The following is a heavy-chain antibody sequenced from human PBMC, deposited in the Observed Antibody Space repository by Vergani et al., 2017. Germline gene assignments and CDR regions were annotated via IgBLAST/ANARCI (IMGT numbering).Heavy chain of an antibody. CDR3: TRTGIVDYGDLNWFDP. CDR2: IRSKANSYAT. V-gene: IGHV3-73*01. Sequence: EVQLVESGGGLVQPGGSLKLSCAASGFTFIGSAMHWVRQASGKGLEWVGRIRSKANSYATAYAASVKGRFTISRDDSKNTAYLQMNSLKTEDTAVYYCTRTGIVDYGDLNWFDPWGQGTLVTVSS. J-gene: IGHJ5*02. CDR1: GFTFIGSA. D-gene: IGHD4-17*01.